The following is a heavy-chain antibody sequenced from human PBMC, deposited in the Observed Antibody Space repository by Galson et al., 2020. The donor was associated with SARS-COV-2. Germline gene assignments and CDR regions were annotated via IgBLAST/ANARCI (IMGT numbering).Heavy chain of an antibody. CDR3: ARDLIVVVPAGNFAWGSNYYYGMDV. V-gene: IGHV3-33*01. CDR2: IWYDGSNK. Sequence: GGSLRLSCAASGFTFSSYGMHWVRQAPGKGLEWVAVIWYDGSNKYYADSVKGRFTISRDNSKNTLYLQMNSLRAEDTAVYYCARDLIVVVPAGNFAWGSNYYYGMDVWGQGTTVTVSS. CDR1: GFTFSSYG. J-gene: IGHJ6*02. D-gene: IGHD2-2*01.